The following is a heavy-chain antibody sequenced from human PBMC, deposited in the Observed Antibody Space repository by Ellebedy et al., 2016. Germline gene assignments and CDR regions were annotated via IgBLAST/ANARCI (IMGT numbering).Heavy chain of an antibody. D-gene: IGHD1-26*01. CDR2: ISPSTTI. Sequence: GESLKISXAASGFTFSSYSMNWVRQAPGKGLEWVSYISPSTTIYYADSVKGRFTISRDNAKNSLYLQMNSLRDEDTAIYYCARSTPTGATPEYWGQGIMVTVSS. V-gene: IGHV3-48*02. CDR3: ARSTPTGATPEY. J-gene: IGHJ4*02. CDR1: GFTFSSYS.